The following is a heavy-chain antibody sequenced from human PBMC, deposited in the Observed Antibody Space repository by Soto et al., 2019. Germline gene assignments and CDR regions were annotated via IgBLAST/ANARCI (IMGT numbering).Heavy chain of an antibody. V-gene: IGHV3-30*18. CDR3: SKDLDMYHDFWSGYFFDL. D-gene: IGHD3-3*01. Sequence: QVQLVESGGGVVQPGRSLRLSCAASAFTFSRYGMHWVRQTPGKGLEWVAVISHDGNKKYYADSVKGRFTISRDNSKNTLYVQMNSLRTEDTAVYYCSKDLDMYHDFWSGYFFDLWGQGSLVAVSS. CDR2: ISHDGNKK. J-gene: IGHJ4*02. CDR1: AFTFSRYG.